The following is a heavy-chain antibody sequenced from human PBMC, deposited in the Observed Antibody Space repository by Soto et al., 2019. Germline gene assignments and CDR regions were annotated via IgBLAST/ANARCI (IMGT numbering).Heavy chain of an antibody. D-gene: IGHD3-3*01. V-gene: IGHV3-15*01. J-gene: IGHJ3*02. CDR3: TTDLIFSTPNNAFDI. CDR1: GFTFSNAW. CDR2: IKSKTDGGTT. Sequence: PGGSLRLSCAASGFTFSNAWMSWVRQAPGKGLEWVGRIKSKTDGGTTDYAAPVKGRFTISRDDSKNTLYLQMNSLKTEDTAVYYCTTDLIFSTPNNAFDIWGQGTMVTVS.